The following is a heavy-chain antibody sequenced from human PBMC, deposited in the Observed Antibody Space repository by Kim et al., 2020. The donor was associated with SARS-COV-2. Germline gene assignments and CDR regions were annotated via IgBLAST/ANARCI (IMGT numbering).Heavy chain of an antibody. V-gene: IGHV2-70*11. D-gene: IGHD6-19*01. CDR3: ARSLSIAVEGDFDY. J-gene: IGHJ4*02. CDR1: GFSLRTSGMC. CDR2: IDWDDDK. Sequence: SGPTLVNPTPTLTLTCTFSGFSLRTSGMCVSWIRQPPGKALEWLARIDWDDDKYYSTSLKTRLTISKDTSKNQVVLTMTNMDPVDTATYYCARSLSIAVEGDFDYWGQGTLVTVSS.